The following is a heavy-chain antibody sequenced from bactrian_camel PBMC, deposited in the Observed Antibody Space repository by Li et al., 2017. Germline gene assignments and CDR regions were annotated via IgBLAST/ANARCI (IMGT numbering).Heavy chain of an antibody. D-gene: IGHD6*01. V-gene: IGHV3S55*01. Sequence: VQLVESGGGSVQAGGSLRLSCTAREHTYSRYHMGWFRQLPGKEREGVACTGSDGPTTYADSVKGRFTLSEDSATKTLYLQMNSLKPEDTAMYYCAARPSPPGYCSTRTVFGYWGQGTQVTVS. CDR1: EHTYSRYH. J-gene: IGHJ6*01. CDR3: AARPSPPGYCSTRTVFGY. CDR2: TGSDGPT.